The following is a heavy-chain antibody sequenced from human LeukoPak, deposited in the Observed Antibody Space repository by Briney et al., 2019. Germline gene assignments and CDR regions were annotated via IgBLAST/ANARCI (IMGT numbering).Heavy chain of an antibody. CDR1: GFTFSSYA. V-gene: IGHV3-23*01. CDR3: AKVVDYYGSGSYYIDY. Sequence: GGSLRLSCAASGFTFSSYAMSWVRQAPGKGLEWVSAISGSGGSTYYADSVKGRFTISRDNSKNTLYLQMNSLRAEDTAVYYCAKVVDYYGSGSYYIDYWGQGTLVTVSS. D-gene: IGHD3-10*01. J-gene: IGHJ4*02. CDR2: ISGSGGST.